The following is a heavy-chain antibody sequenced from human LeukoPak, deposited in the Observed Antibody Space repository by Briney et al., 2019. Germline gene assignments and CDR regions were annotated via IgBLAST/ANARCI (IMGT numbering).Heavy chain of an antibody. V-gene: IGHV4-59*01. CDR3: ARRAYSSGYYYFDY. CDR2: IYYSGST. J-gene: IGHJ4*02. D-gene: IGHD3-22*01. Sequence: SETLSLTCTVSGGSISSNYWSWIRQPPGEGLEWIGYIYYSGSTIYNPSLKSRVTISVDTSKNQFSLQLSSVTAADTAVYYCARRAYSSGYYYFDYWGQGTLVTVSS. CDR1: GGSISSNY.